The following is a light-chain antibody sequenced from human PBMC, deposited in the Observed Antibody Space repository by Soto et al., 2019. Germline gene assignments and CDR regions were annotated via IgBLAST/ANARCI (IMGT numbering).Light chain of an antibody. V-gene: IGLV2-18*02. Sequence: TLTQPPSVSGSPGQSITICCTGTSSDVGSYNRVSWYQQPPGTAPKLMIYEVSNRPSGVPDRFSGSKSGNTASLTISGLQAEAEADYDCSSYTSTSTYVFGTGTKVTVL. J-gene: IGLJ1*01. CDR3: SSYTSTSTYV. CDR2: EVS. CDR1: SSDVGSYNR.